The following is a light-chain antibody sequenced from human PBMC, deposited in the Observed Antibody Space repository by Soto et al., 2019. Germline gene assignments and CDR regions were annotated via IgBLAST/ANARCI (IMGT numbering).Light chain of an antibody. Sequence: EIVMTQSPATLSVSAGERATLSCRASQSVSSKLAWYQQRPGQAPRLLIYGASTRATGIPARFSGSGSGTEFTLTISSLQPDDFATYYCQQYNSYSGTFGQGTKVDI. CDR2: GAS. V-gene: IGKV3-15*01. CDR3: QQYNSYSGT. CDR1: QSVSSK. J-gene: IGKJ1*01.